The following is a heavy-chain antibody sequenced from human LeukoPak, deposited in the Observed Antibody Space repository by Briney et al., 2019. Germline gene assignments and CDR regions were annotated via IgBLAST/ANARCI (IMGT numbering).Heavy chain of an antibody. V-gene: IGHV3-15*01. D-gene: IGHD6-13*01. CDR2: IKSSSDGGTT. CDR3: TTTKAGYSSSGPIDN. J-gene: IGHJ4*02. Sequence: PGGSLRLSCAASGVTFINAWMSWVRQAPGKGLEWVGRIKSSSDGGTTDYAAPVKGRFTISRDDSKNTLYLQMNSLKTEDTALYYCTTTKAGYSSSGPIDNWGQGTLVTVSS. CDR1: GVTFINAW.